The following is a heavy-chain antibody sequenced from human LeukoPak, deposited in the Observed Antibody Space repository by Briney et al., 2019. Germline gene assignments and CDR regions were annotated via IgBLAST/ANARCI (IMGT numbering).Heavy chain of an antibody. J-gene: IGHJ4*02. D-gene: IGHD3-10*01. CDR1: GGTFSSYA. CDR3: ATDRWFGPIFDY. V-gene: IGHV1-69*06. Sequence: SVKVSCKASGGTFSSYAISWVRQAPGQGLEWMGGIIPIFGTANYAQKFQGRVTMTEDTSTDTAYMELSSLRSEDTAVYYCATDRWFGPIFDYWGQGTLVTVSS. CDR2: IIPIFGTA.